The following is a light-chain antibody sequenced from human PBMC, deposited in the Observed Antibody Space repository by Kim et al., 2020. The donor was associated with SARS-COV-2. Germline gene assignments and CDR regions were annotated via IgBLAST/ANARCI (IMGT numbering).Light chain of an antibody. CDR1: SSDVGGYNY. J-gene: IGLJ2*01. CDR3: SSYTSSSTPGV. Sequence: QSITISCTRTSSDVGGYNYVSWYQQHPGKAPKLIIYDVSHRPSGVSNRFSGSKSGNTASLTISGLQAEDEADYYCSSYTSSSTPGVFGGGTQLTVL. CDR2: DVS. V-gene: IGLV2-14*03.